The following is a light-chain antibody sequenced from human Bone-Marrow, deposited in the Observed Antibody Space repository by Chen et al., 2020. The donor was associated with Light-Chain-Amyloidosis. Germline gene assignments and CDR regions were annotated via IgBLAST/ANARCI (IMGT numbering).Light chain of an antibody. CDR3: QSADSSGTYEVV. Sequence: SYELLQPPSVSVSPGQTARITSPGDALPTKYAYGYQQKPGPAPVLVIHRDTERPSGISERFSGSSSGTTATLTISGVQAEDEADYHCQSADSSGTYEVVFGGGTKLTVL. J-gene: IGLJ2*01. V-gene: IGLV3-25*03. CDR1: ALPTKY. CDR2: RDT.